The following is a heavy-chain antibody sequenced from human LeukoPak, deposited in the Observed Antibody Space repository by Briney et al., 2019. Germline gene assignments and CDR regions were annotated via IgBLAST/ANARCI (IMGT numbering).Heavy chain of an antibody. V-gene: IGHV4-59*01. J-gene: IGHJ6*02. CDR1: GGSISTYY. CDR3: ARDNRGYQGGSYYYYGMDV. CDR2: IYYSGTT. Sequence: SETLSLTCTVSGGSISTYYWSWIRQPPGKGLEWIGYIYYSGTTNYNPSPKSRVTISVDTSKNQFSLKLSSVTAADTAVYYCARDNRGYQGGSYYYYGMDVWGQGTTVTVSS. D-gene: IGHD3-10*01.